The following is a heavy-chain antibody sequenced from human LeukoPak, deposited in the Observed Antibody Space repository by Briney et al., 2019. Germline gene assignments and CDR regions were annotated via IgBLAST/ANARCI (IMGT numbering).Heavy chain of an antibody. CDR3: ASARSYYYYGMDV. CDR1: GFTFSTYA. V-gene: IGHV3-30*04. Sequence: PGRSLRLSCAPSGFTFSTYAMHWVPQAPGKGLEGVAVISYDGSNKYYADSVKGRFTISRDNSKNTLYLQMNSLRAEDTAVYYCASARSYYYYGMDVWGQGTTVTVSS. J-gene: IGHJ6*02. CDR2: ISYDGSNK.